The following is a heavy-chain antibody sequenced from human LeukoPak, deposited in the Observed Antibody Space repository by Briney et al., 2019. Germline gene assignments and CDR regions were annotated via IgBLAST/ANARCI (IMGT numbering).Heavy chain of an antibody. V-gene: IGHV3-15*01. CDR2: IKSKTDGGTT. J-gene: IGHJ4*02. D-gene: IGHD3-16*02. CDR1: GFTFSNAW. CDR3: TTGLYDYVWGSYRYLDY. Sequence: GGSLRLSCAASGFTFSNAWMSWVRQAPGEGREWVGRIKSKTDGGTTDYAAPVKGRFTISRDDSKNTLYLQMNSLKTEDTAVYYCTTGLYDYVWGSYRYLDYWGQGTLVTVSS.